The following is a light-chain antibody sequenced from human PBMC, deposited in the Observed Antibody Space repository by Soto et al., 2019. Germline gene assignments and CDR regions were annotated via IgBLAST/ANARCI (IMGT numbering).Light chain of an antibody. CDR1: SSNIGSNY. Sequence: QCVLTQPPSASGTPGQRVTISCSGSSSNIGSNYVSWYQQLPGTAPKLLIYRNNQRHSGVPDRFSGSKSGTSASLAISGLRSEGEADYDCAAWDESLSVVFGGGTKLTVL. J-gene: IGLJ2*01. CDR3: AAWDESLSVV. CDR2: RNN. V-gene: IGLV1-47*01.